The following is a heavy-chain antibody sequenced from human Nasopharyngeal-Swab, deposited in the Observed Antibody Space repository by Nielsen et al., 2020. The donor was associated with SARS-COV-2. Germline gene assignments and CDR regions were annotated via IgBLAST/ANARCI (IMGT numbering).Heavy chain of an antibody. Sequence: GGSLRLSCAASGFTFSSNGMHWVRQAPGKGLEWVAFISNSGSNKYYADSVKGRFTISRDNSKNTLYLQMNSLRAEDTAVYYCAKLIGGYYYDSSGYLFPMDVWGKGTTVTVSP. V-gene: IGHV3-30*18. CDR3: AKLIGGYYYDSSGYLFPMDV. D-gene: IGHD3-22*01. J-gene: IGHJ6*04. CDR2: ISNSGSNK. CDR1: GFTFSSNG.